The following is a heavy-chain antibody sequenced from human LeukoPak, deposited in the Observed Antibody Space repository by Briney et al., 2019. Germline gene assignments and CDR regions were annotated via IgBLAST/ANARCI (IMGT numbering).Heavy chain of an antibody. J-gene: IGHJ3*02. D-gene: IGHD3-10*01. V-gene: IGHV4-61*02. CDR3: ARGRRVRGVSAFDI. CDR1: GDSISSGDYY. CDR2: ISSSGST. Sequence: SQTLSLTCTVSGDSISSGDYYWSWIRQPAGKGLEWIGRISSSGSTNYNPSLKSRVTISVDTSKNQFSLKRSSVTAADTAVYYCARGRRVRGVSAFDIWGQGTMVTVSS.